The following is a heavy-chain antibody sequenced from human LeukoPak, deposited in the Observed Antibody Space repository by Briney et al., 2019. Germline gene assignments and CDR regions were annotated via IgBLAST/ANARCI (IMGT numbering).Heavy chain of an antibody. CDR1: GFTFDDYA. CDR2: ISWSSGSI. CDR3: AKDHIAVAGSPVGY. Sequence: SLRLSCAASGFTFDDYAMHWVRQAPGKGLEWVSGISWSSGSIGYADSVKGRFTISRDNAKNSLYLQMNSLRAEDTALYYCAKDHIAVAGSPVGYWGQGTLVTVSS. D-gene: IGHD6-19*01. V-gene: IGHV3-9*01. J-gene: IGHJ4*02.